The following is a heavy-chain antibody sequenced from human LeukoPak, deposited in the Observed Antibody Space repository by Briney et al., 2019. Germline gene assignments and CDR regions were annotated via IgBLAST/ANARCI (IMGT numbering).Heavy chain of an antibody. CDR1: GYTFTSYG. CDR3: ARDRYEDSSGYYGY. CDR2: ISAYNGNT. Sequence: ASVKVSCKASGYTFTSYGISWVRPAPGQGLEWMGWISAYNGNTNYAQKLQGRVTMTTDTSTSTAYMELRSLRSDDTAVYYCARDRYEDSSGYYGYWGQGTLVTVSS. J-gene: IGHJ4*02. D-gene: IGHD3-22*01. V-gene: IGHV1-18*01.